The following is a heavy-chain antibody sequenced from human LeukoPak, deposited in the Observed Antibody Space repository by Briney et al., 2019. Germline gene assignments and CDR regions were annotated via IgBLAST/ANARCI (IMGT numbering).Heavy chain of an antibody. V-gene: IGHV4-39*01. CDR3: ARPTTYSSSRDAFDI. D-gene: IGHD6-13*01. CDR1: GDSISNYY. CDR2: ISYSGST. J-gene: IGHJ3*02. Sequence: KPSETLSLTCSVSGDSISNYYWSWIRQPPGKGLEWIGSISYSGSTYYNPSLKSRVTISVDTSKNQFSLKLSSVTAADTAVYYCARPTTYSSSRDAFDIWGQGTMVTVSS.